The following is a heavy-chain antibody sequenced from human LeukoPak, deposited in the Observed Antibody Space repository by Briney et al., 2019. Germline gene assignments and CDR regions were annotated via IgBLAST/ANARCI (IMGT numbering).Heavy chain of an antibody. Sequence: SETLSLTCTVSGGSISSYYWSWIRQPPGKGLEWIGYIYYSGSTNYNPSLKSRATISVDTSKNQFSLKLSSVTAADTAVYYCARDKESVYYGSGSYYNEGSWFDPWGQGTLVTVSS. CDR2: IYYSGST. J-gene: IGHJ5*02. D-gene: IGHD3-10*01. CDR1: GGSISSYY. V-gene: IGHV4-59*01. CDR3: ARDKESVYYGSGSYYNEGSWFDP.